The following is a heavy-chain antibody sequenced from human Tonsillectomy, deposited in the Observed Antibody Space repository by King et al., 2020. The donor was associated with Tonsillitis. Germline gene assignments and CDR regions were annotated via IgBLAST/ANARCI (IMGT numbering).Heavy chain of an antibody. D-gene: IGHD3-10*02. J-gene: IGHJ6*02. CDR3: ARHIFGEENYGMDV. V-gene: IGHV3-21*01. CDR1: GFTFSTYR. Sequence: EVQLVESGGGLVKPGGSLRISCAASGFTFSTYRMNWVRQAPGKGLEWVSSISSSSSYIYYADSVKGRFTISRDNAKNSLYLQMNSLRAEDTAVYYCARHIFGEENYGMDVWGQGTTVTVSS. CDR2: ISSSSSYI.